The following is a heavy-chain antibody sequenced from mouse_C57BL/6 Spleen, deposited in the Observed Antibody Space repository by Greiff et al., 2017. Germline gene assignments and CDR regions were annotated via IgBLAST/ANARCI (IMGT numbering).Heavy chain of an antibody. CDR2: IYPGDGDT. D-gene: IGHD4-1*01. CDR3: ASPLTGNY. J-gene: IGHJ2*01. CDR1: GYAFSSSW. Sequence: VQLQQSGPELVKPGASVKISCMASGYAFSSSWMNWVKQRPGKGLEWIGRIYPGDGDTNYNGKFKGKATLTADKSSSTAYMQLSSLTSEDSAVYFCASPLTGNYWGQGTTLTVSS. V-gene: IGHV1-82*01.